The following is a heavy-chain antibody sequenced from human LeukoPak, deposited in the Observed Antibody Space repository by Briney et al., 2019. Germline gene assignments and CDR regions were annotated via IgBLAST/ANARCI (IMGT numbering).Heavy chain of an antibody. D-gene: IGHD3-10*01. CDR1: GLTFNSHS. CDR3: AKLSLSGRSQSADY. CDR2: VSTNGDVT. J-gene: IGHJ4*02. V-gene: IGHV3-23*01. Sequence: GGSLRLSCVASGLTFNSHSMSWVRQAPGMGLEWVSVVSTNGDVTFYADSVKGRFTVSRDNSKNTLFLQMNSLRAEDTAVYYCAKLSLSGRSQSADYWGQGTLVTVSS.